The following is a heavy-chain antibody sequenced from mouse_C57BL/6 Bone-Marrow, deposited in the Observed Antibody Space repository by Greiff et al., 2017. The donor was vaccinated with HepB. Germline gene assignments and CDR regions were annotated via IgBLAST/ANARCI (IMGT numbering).Heavy chain of an antibody. J-gene: IGHJ2*01. CDR2: IEPSDSYT. V-gene: IGHV1-59*01. D-gene: IGHD1-1*01. Sequence: QVQLQQPGAELVRPGTSVKLSCTASGYTFTSYWMHWVRRRPGQGLGWIGVIEPSDSYTNYNQKFKGKTTFTVDTSSNTAYMQLSSLTSEDSAVYYCARTVVARYCFDYWGQGTTLTVSS. CDR1: GYTFTSYW. CDR3: ARTVVARYCFDY.